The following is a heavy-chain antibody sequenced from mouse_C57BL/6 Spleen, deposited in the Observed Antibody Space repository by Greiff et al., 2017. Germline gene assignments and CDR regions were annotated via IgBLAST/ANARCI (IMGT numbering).Heavy chain of an antibody. J-gene: IGHJ4*01. CDR3: AREGIYYYDSSYVRAMDY. D-gene: IGHD1-1*01. V-gene: IGHV1-15*01. Sequence: QVQLQQSGAELVRPGASVTLSCKASGYTFTDYEMHWVKQTPVHGLEWIGAIDPETGGTAYNQKFKGKAILTADKSSSTAYMELRSLTSKDSAVYYCAREGIYYYDSSYVRAMDYWGQGTSVTVSS. CDR1: GYTFTDYE. CDR2: IDPETGGT.